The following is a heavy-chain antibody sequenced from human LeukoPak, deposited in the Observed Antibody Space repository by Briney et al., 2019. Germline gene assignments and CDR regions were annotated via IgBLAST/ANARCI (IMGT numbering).Heavy chain of an antibody. CDR2: INPNSGGT. CDR1: GYTFTSYG. Sequence: ASVKVSCKASGYTFTSYGISWVRQAPGQGLEWMGWINPNSGGTNYAQKFQGWVTMTRDTSISTAYMELSRLRSDDTAVYYCAREARAAAAGTSLPGYYYYGMDVWGQGTTVTVSS. J-gene: IGHJ6*02. D-gene: IGHD6-13*01. V-gene: IGHV1-2*04. CDR3: AREARAAAAGTSLPGYYYYGMDV.